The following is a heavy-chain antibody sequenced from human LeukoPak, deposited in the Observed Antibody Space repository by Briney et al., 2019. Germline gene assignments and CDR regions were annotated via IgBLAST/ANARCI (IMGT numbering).Heavy chain of an antibody. V-gene: IGHV3-23*01. J-gene: IGHJ5*02. CDR3: AKCSTSAYTTGWCNWIDP. D-gene: IGHD6-19*01. CDR1: GFTFNSHA. Sequence: GGSLRLSCAAYGFTFNSHAMNWVRQAPGKGLEWVSSTVSRGTAQYADSVKGRFTVSRDTSKNTLYLQMNSLRADDTAVYYCAKCSTSAYTTGWCNWIDPWGQGTLVTVSS. CDR2: TVSRGTA.